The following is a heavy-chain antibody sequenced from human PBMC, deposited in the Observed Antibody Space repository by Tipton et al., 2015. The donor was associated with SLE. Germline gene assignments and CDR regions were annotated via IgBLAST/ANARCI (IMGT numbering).Heavy chain of an antibody. CDR1: GYTFTNYD. CDR3: GGGSVIGTVSFGVDF. V-gene: IGHV1-8*01. J-gene: IGHJ6*02. D-gene: IGHD3-10*01. Sequence: QSGAEVKKPGASVKVSCKASGYTFTNYDINWVRQATGQGLEWMGWMNPNSGNTGCAQKFQGRVTMTRNTSISTAYMELRTLRYEDAAVYYCGGGSVIGTVSFGVDFWGQGTTVIVSS. CDR2: MNPNSGNT.